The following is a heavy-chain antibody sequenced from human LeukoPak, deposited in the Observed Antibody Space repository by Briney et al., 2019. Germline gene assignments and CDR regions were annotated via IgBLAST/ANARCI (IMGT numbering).Heavy chain of an antibody. V-gene: IGHV5-51*01. D-gene: IGHD5-18*01. CDR3: GRHVDTAMYAFDI. CDR2: IYPGDADT. CDR1: GYSFTSYW. J-gene: IGHJ3*02. Sequence: GESLKISGKGSGYSFTSYWSGWLRQMPGKGLEWMGIIYPGDADTRYSPSFQGQVTISADKSSSTAYLQGSSLQASDTAMYYCGRHVDTAMYAFDIWPQGTMVRVS.